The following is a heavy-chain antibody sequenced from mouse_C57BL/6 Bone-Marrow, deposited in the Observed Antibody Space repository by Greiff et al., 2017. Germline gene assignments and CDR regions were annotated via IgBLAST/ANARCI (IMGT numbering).Heavy chain of an antibody. CDR1: GFSINSDCY. CDR2: TFYSGIP. CDR3: ASMDDRGAMDY. D-gene: IGHD1-1*02. V-gene: IGHV3-3*01. Sequence: VKVEESGPSLVRPSQTLTLTCTVTGFSINSDCYWIWIRQFPGNKLEYIGYTFYSGIPYYNPSLESRTYITRDTSKNQFSLKLSSVTTEDTATYYCASMDDRGAMDYWGQGTSVTVSS. J-gene: IGHJ4*01.